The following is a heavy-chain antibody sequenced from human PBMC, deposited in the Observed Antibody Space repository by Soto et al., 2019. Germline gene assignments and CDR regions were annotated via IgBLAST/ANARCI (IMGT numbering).Heavy chain of an antibody. J-gene: IGHJ4*02. CDR1: GFTFTPQC. D-gene: IGHD1-26*01. CDR2: SSALNGYT. CDR3: ASATSREIGFRN. V-gene: IGHV1-18*01. Sequence: ASVKVSFKASGFTFTPQCFTWVRQAPGQGLEWMGWSSALNGYTNYAQNFQGRLTITTDSSTSTAYMELRSLRSDDTAVYYCASATSREIGFRNWGQGTLVTLYS.